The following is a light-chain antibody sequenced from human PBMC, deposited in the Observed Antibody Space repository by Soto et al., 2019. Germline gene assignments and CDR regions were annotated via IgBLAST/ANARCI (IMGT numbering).Light chain of an antibody. Sequence: EIVMTQSPATLSVSPGERATLSCRASQSISSNLAWYQQKPGQGPRLLIYDASPRATGIPARFSGSGSGTDFTLTISSLQSEDFAVYYCQQYNNWLKWTFGQGTKVEIK. V-gene: IGKV3-15*01. J-gene: IGKJ1*01. CDR1: QSISSN. CDR2: DAS. CDR3: QQYNNWLKWT.